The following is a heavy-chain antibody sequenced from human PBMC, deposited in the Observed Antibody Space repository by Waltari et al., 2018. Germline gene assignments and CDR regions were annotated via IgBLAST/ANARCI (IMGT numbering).Heavy chain of an antibody. CDR1: GFTFSSYA. V-gene: IGHV3-30*01. CDR3: ARDRTGYCSGGSCSHYYYYGMDV. D-gene: IGHD2-15*01. Sequence: QVQLVESGGGVVQPGRSLRLSCAASGFTFSSYAMHWVRQDPGKGLEWVAVISYDGSNKYYADSVKGRFTISRDNSKNTLYLQMNSLRAEDTAVYYCARDRTGYCSGGSCSHYYYYGMDVWGQGTTVTVSS. J-gene: IGHJ6*02. CDR2: ISYDGSNK.